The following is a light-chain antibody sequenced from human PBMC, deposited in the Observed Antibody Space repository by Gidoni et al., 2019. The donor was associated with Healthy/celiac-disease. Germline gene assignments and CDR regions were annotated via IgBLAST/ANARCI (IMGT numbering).Light chain of an antibody. J-gene: IGKJ2*01. CDR3: MQSLQTPYT. CDR1: QSLLHSKSYNY. Sequence: ESVMTQSALSLPVTPGEPASISSRSSQSLLHSKSYNYLDWYLQKPGQSPQLLIYFGSNRASGVPARFSGSGSGTDFTLTISRLQAEDVAVYYCMQSLQTPYTFGQGTKLEIK. V-gene: IGKV2-28*01. CDR2: FGS.